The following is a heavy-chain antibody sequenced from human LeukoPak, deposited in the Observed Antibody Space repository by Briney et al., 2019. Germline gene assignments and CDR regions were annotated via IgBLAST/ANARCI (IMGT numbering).Heavy chain of an antibody. CDR3: SFGGSGSYLVY. V-gene: IGHV3-7*01. J-gene: IGHJ4*02. D-gene: IGHD3-10*01. CDR2: IKQDGSEK. Sequence: GGSLRLSCAASGFTFSSYWMSWVRQAPGKGPEWVANIKQDGSEKYYVDSVKGRFTISRDNAKNSLYLQMNSLRAEDTAVYYCSFGGSGSYLVYWGQGTLVTVSS. CDR1: GFTFSSYW.